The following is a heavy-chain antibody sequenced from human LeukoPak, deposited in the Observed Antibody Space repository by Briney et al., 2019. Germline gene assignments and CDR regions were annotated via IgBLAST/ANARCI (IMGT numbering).Heavy chain of an antibody. CDR2: IYSGGST. V-gene: IGHV3-66*01. CDR1: GFTFSSYA. D-gene: IGHD4-17*01. CDR3: ARNDDYGDYSFDY. J-gene: IGHJ4*02. Sequence: GGSLRLSCAASGFTFSSYAMSWVRQAPGKGLEWVSVIYSGGSTYYADSVKGRFTISRDNSKNTLYLQMNSLRAEDTAVYYCARNDDYGDYSFDYWGQGTLVTVSS.